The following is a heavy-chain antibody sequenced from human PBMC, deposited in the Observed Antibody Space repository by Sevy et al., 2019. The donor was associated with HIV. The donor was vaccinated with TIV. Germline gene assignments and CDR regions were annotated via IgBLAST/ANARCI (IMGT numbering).Heavy chain of an antibody. CDR2: INPNSGGT. J-gene: IGHJ4*02. CDR3: ARDLSYDSSGYYPDY. D-gene: IGHD3-22*01. Sequence: ASVKVSCKASGYTFTGYYMHWVRQAPGQGLEWMGWINPNSGGTNYAQKFQGRVTMTRDTSISTAYMELSRLRSDDTAVYYCARDLSYDSSGYYPDYCGQGTLVTVSS. V-gene: IGHV1-2*02. CDR1: GYTFTGYY.